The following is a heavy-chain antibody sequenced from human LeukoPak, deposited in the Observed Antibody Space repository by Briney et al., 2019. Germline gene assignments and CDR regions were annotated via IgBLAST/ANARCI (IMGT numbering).Heavy chain of an antibody. CDR2: ISSSSSYI. CDR3: ARDLAYGDDGL. V-gene: IGHV3-21*01. Sequence: GGSLRLSCAASGFTLSNYSMNWVRQAPGKGLEWVAFISSSSSYIFYADSLEGRFTISRDNAKNSLYLQMNSLRADDTAVYYCARDLAYGDDGLWGQGTLVTVSS. J-gene: IGHJ4*02. CDR1: GFTLSNYS. D-gene: IGHD4-17*01.